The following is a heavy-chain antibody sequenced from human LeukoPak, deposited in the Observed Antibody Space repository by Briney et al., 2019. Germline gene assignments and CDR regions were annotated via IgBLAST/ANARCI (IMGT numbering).Heavy chain of an antibody. CDR1: GYTFPGYY. CDR2: FDPEDGET. V-gene: IGHV1-24*01. D-gene: IGHD3-10*01. CDR3: ATEGKMVRGVYTDY. Sequence: ASVKVSCKASGYTFPGYYMHWVRQAPGQGLEWMGRFDPEDGETIYAQKFQGRVTMTADTSTDTVYMELSSLRSEDTAVYYCATEGKMVRGVYTDYWGQGTLVTVSS. J-gene: IGHJ4*02.